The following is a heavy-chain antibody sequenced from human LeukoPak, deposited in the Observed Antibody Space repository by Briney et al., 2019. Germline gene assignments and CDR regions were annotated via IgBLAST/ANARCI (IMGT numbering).Heavy chain of an antibody. CDR2: INPNSGGT. Sequence: GASVKVSCKASGYTFTAYYMHWVRQAPGQGLEWMGWINPNSGGTNYAQKFQGRVTMTRDTSITTAYMELTRLRSDDTAVYYCARVAYGSGPIQDYWGQGTLVTVSS. J-gene: IGHJ4*02. V-gene: IGHV1-2*02. D-gene: IGHD3-10*01. CDR1: GYTFTAYY. CDR3: ARVAYGSGPIQDY.